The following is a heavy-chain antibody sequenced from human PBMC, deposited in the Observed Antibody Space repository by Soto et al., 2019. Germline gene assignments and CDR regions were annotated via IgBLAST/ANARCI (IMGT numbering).Heavy chain of an antibody. V-gene: IGHV3-11*06. CDR3: ATHRPTTAAAGTGYYYGMDV. Sequence: QVQLVESGGGLVKPGGSLRLSCAASGFTFSDYYMSWIRQAPGKGLEWISYISPGSTYINYADSVKGRFTISRDNAKNSLHLQMNSLRAEDPAIYYCATHRPTTAAAGTGYYYGMDVWGQGTTVTVSS. CDR2: ISPGSTYI. J-gene: IGHJ6*02. CDR1: GFTFSDYY. D-gene: IGHD6-13*01.